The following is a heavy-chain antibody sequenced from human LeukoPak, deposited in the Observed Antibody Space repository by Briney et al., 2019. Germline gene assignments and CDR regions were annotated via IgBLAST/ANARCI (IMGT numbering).Heavy chain of an antibody. J-gene: IGHJ2*01. CDR1: GYSISSGYY. CDR3: ARVSSSWYQDWYFDL. V-gene: IGHV4-38-2*02. D-gene: IGHD6-13*01. Sequence: SETLSLTCTVSGYSISSGYYWGWIRQPPGKGLEWIGEINHSGSTNYNPSLKSRVTISLDTSKNQFSLKLSSVTAADTAVYYCARVSSSWYQDWYFDLWGRGTLVTVSS. CDR2: INHSGST.